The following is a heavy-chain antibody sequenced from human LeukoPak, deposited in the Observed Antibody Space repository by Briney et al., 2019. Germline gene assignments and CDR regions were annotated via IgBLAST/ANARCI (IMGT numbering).Heavy chain of an antibody. J-gene: IGHJ3*01. CDR2: ISAYDGNT. V-gene: IGHV1-18*01. CDR1: GLTFSNYG. CDR3: ARVALEVYDSTDYYVDTFDV. D-gene: IGHD3-22*01. Sequence: GASVKVSCKASGLTFSNYGFTWVRQAPGQGLEWVGWISAYDGNTNYAQKFQGRVTMTTDTSTSTAHMELRSLRYDDTAVYYCARVALEVYDSTDYYVDTFDVWGQGTMVTVSS.